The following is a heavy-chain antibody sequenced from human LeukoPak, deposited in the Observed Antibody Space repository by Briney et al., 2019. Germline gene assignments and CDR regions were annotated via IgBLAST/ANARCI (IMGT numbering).Heavy chain of an antibody. V-gene: IGHV3-23*01. CDR3: AKMAGTTNYYYYYYYMDV. J-gene: IGHJ6*03. D-gene: IGHD1-1*01. CDR1: GFTFSSYG. Sequence: GGSLRLSCAASGFTFSSYGMSWVRQAPGKGLEWVSAISGSGGTTYYADSVKGRFTISRDNSKNTLYLQMNSLRAEDTAVYYCAKMAGTTNYYYYYYYMDVWGKGTTVTISS. CDR2: ISGSGGTT.